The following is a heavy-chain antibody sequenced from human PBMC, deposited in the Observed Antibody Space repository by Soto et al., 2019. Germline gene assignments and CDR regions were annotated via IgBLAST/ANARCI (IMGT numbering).Heavy chain of an antibody. CDR3: AKSRGVNTPDY. D-gene: IGHD2-21*01. Sequence: EVHLLESGGGLVQPGGSLRLSCAASGFTFTSYAMSWVRQAPGTGLEWVSAISGSGRSTYYADSVKDRFTISRDTSKNTLYLQMNSLRAEDTTVYYCAKSRGVNTPDYWGKGTLVTVSS. CDR2: ISGSGRST. CDR1: GFTFTSYA. J-gene: IGHJ4*02. V-gene: IGHV3-23*01.